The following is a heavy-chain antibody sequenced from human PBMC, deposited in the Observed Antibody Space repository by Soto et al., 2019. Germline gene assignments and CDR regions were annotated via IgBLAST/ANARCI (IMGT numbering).Heavy chain of an antibody. CDR3: AHRGYMYGNWDHGYFDY. J-gene: IGHJ4*02. V-gene: IGHV2-5*02. Sequence: QITLKESGPTRVRPTQTLALTCTFSGFSLTTSGVGVGWIRKTPGKALEWLAVIYWDDDKRYSPSLKSRLTITKDTSKNQVVLTEADLDPVDTATYFCAHRGYMYGNWDHGYFDYWGQGTLVTVSS. CDR2: IYWDDDK. CDR1: GFSLTTSGVG. D-gene: IGHD5-18*01.